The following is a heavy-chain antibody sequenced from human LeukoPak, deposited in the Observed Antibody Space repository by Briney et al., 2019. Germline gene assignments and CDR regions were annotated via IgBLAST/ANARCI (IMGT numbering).Heavy chain of an antibody. CDR3: ARTLVVVAATYYYYGMDV. CDR2: IIPILGIA. CDR1: GGTFSSYA. J-gene: IGHJ6*02. Sequence: GASVKVSCKASGGTFSSYAISWVRQAPGQGLEWMGRIIPILGIANYAQKFQGRVTITADNSTSTAYMELSSLRSEDTAVYYCARTLVVVAATYYYYGMDVWGQGTTVTVSS. D-gene: IGHD2-15*01. V-gene: IGHV1-69*04.